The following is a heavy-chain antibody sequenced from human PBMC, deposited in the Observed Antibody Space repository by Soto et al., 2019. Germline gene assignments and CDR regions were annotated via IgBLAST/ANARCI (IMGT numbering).Heavy chain of an antibody. CDR2: INAGNGNT. J-gene: IGHJ3*02. CDR3: ARVGRQTDAFDI. V-gene: IGHV1-3*01. CDR1: GYTFTSYA. Sequence: QVQLVQSGAEVKKPGASVKVSCKASGYTFTSYAMHWVRQAPGQRLEWMGWINAGNGNTKYSQKFQGRVTITRDTPASTAYMELSSLRSEDTAVYYCARVGRQTDAFDIWGQGTMVTVSS. D-gene: IGHD1-26*01.